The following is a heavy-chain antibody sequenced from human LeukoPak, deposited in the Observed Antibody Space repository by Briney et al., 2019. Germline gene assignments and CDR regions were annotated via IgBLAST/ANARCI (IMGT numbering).Heavy chain of an antibody. J-gene: IGHJ4*02. V-gene: IGHV3-7*01. CDR3: ARERWELRGFDY. CDR1: GFTFSNHW. Sequence: PGGSLRLSCAASGFTFSNHWMSWVRQAPGKGLEWVANIKEDGSEKYYVDSVKGRFTISRDNAKNSLYLQMNSLRAEDTAVYFCARERWELRGFDYWGQGTLVTVSS. D-gene: IGHD1-26*01. CDR2: IKEDGSEK.